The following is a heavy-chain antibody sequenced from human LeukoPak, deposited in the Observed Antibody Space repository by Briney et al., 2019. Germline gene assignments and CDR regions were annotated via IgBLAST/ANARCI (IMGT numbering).Heavy chain of an antibody. Sequence: PGGSLRLSCAASGFTFSSYGMHWVRQAPGKGLEWVAVIWYDGSNKYYADSVKGRFTISRDNSKNTLYLQMNSLRAEDTAVYYCARAKGTTTVVTHVLGCWGQGTLVTVSS. CDR2: IWYDGSNK. J-gene: IGHJ4*02. CDR1: GFTFSSYG. D-gene: IGHD4-23*01. CDR3: ARAKGTTTVVTHVLGC. V-gene: IGHV3-33*01.